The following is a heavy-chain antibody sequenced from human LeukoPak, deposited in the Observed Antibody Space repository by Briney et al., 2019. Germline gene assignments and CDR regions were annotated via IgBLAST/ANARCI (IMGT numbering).Heavy chain of an antibody. CDR3: AHRYTNYYDSSGRPYYFDY. Sequence: SGPTLVNPTQTLTLTCTFSGFSLSTSGVGVGWIRQPPGKALEWLALIYWDDDKRYSPSLKSRLTITKDTSKNQVVLTMTNMDPVDTATHYCAHRYTNYYDSSGRPYYFDYWGQGTLVTVSS. V-gene: IGHV2-5*02. D-gene: IGHD3-22*01. CDR2: IYWDDDK. J-gene: IGHJ4*02. CDR1: GFSLSTSGVG.